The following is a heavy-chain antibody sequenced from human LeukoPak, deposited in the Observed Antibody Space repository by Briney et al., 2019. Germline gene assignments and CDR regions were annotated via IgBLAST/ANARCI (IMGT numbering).Heavy chain of an antibody. CDR2: IYYSGTT. D-gene: IGHD1-26*01. CDR1: GDSLSSYY. Sequence: PSETLSLTCTVSGDSLSSYYWTCLRHPPGKGREWIGYIYYSGTTNYNPSLKSRVTISVDTSKNQFSLKLSSVTAADTAVYYCASGRPLGFDYWGQGTLVTVSS. J-gene: IGHJ4*02. V-gene: IGHV4-59*12. CDR3: ASGRPLGFDY.